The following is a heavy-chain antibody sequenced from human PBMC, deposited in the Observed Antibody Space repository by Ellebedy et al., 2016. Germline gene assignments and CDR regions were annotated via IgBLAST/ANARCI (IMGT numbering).Heavy chain of an antibody. CDR2: IRDGGGIT. D-gene: IGHD3-16*02. Sequence: GGSLRLSCAASGFSFSTYAMSWLRQAPGMGPEWVSGIRDGGGITYYADSVKGRFTISRDNSKNKLYLEMNSLRADDTAIYYCANYRTAGRSLWVGGSWGQGTLVTVSS. J-gene: IGHJ5*02. CDR3: ANYRTAGRSLWVGGS. V-gene: IGHV3-23*01. CDR1: GFSFSTYA.